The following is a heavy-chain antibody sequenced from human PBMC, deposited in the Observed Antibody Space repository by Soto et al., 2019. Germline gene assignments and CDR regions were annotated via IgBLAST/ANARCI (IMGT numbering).Heavy chain of an antibody. CDR1: GYTFTSYG. CDR3: ARVPLTGDWGYYYYAMDV. CDR2: ISPYNGHT. V-gene: IGHV1-18*04. J-gene: IGHJ6*02. Sequence: PEASVKVSCKASGYTFTSYGISWVRQAPGQGLEWMGWISPYNGHTKYAQKLQGRVTLTTDTSTNTTYMELRSLRSNDTAVYFCARVPLTGDWGYYYYAMDVWGQGTTVTVSS. D-gene: IGHD7-27*01.